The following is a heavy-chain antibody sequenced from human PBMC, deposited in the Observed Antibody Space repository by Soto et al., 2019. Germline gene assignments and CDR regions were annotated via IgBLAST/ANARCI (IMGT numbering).Heavy chain of an antibody. D-gene: IGHD1-1*01. J-gene: IGHJ4*01. CDR3: ARDPMRYPTYFDY. V-gene: IGHV4-31*03. CDR2: IYHSGNT. CDR1: GGSISSGGYY. Sequence: QVQLQESGPGLVKPSETLSLTCTVSGGSISSGGYYWSWIRQHPGKGLEWIGYIYHSGNTYYNPSLKSRVTISVDTSKNQFSLKLSSVTAADTAVYYCARDPMRYPTYFDYWGHGTLVTVSS.